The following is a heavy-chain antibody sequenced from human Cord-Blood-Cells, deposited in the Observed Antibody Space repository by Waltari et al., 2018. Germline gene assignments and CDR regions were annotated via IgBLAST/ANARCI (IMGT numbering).Heavy chain of an antibody. CDR1: GYTFTSSY. CDR2: INPSGGST. V-gene: IGHV1-46*01. J-gene: IGHJ4*02. CDR3: ASGPINWGTLDY. Sequence: QVQLVQSGAEVKKPEASVKVACRASGYTFTSSYMHWVRQAPGQGLEWMGIINPSGGSTSYAQKFQGRVTMTRDTSTSTVYMELSSLRSEDTAVYYCASGPINWGTLDYWGQGTLVTVSS. D-gene: IGHD7-27*01.